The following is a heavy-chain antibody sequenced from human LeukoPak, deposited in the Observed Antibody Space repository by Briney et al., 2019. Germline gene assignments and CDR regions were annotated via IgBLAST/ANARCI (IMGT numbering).Heavy chain of an antibody. CDR2: IISSVSTT. Sequence: KPGGSLRLSCAASELTFSDYYMSWIRQAPGKGLEWIAYIISSVSTTYYADSVKGRFTVSRDNAEKSLYLQMNSLRAEDTAVYYCARRIRAVNQVAQHGDYFWFDPWGQGTLATVSS. J-gene: IGHJ5*02. V-gene: IGHV3-11*01. D-gene: IGHD4-17*01. CDR1: ELTFSDYY. CDR3: ARRIRAVNQVAQHGDYFWFDP.